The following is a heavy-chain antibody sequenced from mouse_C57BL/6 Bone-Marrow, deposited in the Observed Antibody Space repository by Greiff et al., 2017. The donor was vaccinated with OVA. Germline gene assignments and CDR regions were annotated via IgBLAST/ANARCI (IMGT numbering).Heavy chain of an antibody. CDR2: ISDGGSYT. J-gene: IGHJ2*01. Sequence: EVQLVESGGGLVKPGGSLKLSCAASGFTFSSYAMSWVRQTPEKRLEWVATISDGGSYTYYPDNVKGRFTISRDNAKNNLYLQMSHLKSEDTAMYYCARGDYYGSSYGFDYWGQGTTLTVSA. V-gene: IGHV5-4*01. CDR1: GFTFSSYA. D-gene: IGHD1-1*01. CDR3: ARGDYYGSSYGFDY.